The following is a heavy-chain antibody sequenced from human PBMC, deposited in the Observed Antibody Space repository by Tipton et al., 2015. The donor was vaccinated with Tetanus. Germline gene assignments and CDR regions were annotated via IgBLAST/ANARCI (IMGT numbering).Heavy chain of an antibody. CDR1: GGLITTGGYS. CDR2: IYQTDST. Sequence: SGLVKPSQTLSLTCNVSGGLITTGGYSWGWIRQPPGQGLEWLGYIYQTDSTYYNPSVRSRLTLSLQRSKNQVSLKLSSVTAADAAVYYCVRGRALGAYSFGFEYWGQGALVTVSS. V-gene: IGHV4-30-2*01. D-gene: IGHD5-12*01. J-gene: IGHJ4*02. CDR3: VRGRALGAYSFGFEY.